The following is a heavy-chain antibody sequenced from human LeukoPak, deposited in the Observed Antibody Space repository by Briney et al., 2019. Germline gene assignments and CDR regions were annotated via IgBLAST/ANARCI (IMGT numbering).Heavy chain of an antibody. CDR1: GASITRYY. Sequence: SETLSLTCAVSGASITRYYWSWIRQPAGKGLEWIGRIYKSESTNYSPSLKSRVTMSVDTSKNQFSLKMTSVTAADTAVYFCAGDSDGEGYYFDFWGQGTLVTVSS. V-gene: IGHV4-4*07. D-gene: IGHD4-17*01. J-gene: IGHJ4*02. CDR3: AGDSDGEGYYFDF. CDR2: IYKSEST.